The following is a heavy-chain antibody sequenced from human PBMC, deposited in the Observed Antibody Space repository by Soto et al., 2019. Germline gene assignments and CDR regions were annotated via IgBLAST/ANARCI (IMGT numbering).Heavy chain of an antibody. CDR1: GYTFTRNG. Sequence: ASVKVSCKTSGYTFTRNGISWVRQAPGQGLEWMGWISPKSGSTKYAQKFQGRVIMTTDTSTSTAYMEVRSLRSDDTAVYYCVKDRDSNSWPSRDVWGPGTTVTVSS. J-gene: IGHJ6*02. V-gene: IGHV1-18*01. CDR3: VKDRDSNSWPSRDV. D-gene: IGHD3-22*01. CDR2: ISPKSGST.